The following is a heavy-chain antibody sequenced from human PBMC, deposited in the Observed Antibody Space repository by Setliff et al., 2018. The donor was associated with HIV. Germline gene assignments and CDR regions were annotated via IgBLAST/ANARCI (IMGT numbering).Heavy chain of an antibody. D-gene: IGHD1-26*01. CDR3: ARGGVGATNLDY. J-gene: IGHJ4*02. V-gene: IGHV4-61*09. Sequence: SETLSLTCTVSGDSISSGSHYWSWIRQPAGKGLEWIGHIYTGGNANYNPSLQSRVTISVDTSKNQFSLMLGSMTAADTAVYYCARGGVGATNLDYWGQGTLVTVSS. CDR1: GDSISSGSHY. CDR2: IYTGGNA.